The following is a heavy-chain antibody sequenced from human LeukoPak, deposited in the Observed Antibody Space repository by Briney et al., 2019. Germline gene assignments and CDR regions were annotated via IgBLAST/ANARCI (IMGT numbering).Heavy chain of an antibody. D-gene: IGHD3-10*02. CDR1: GFTFSSHW. Sequence: GGSLRLSCVASGFTFSSHWMTWVRQAPGKGLQWVANINEDGSDKYSVDSVKGRFTISRDNAKNSLYLQMNSLRAEDTAVYHCAELGITMIGGVWGKGTTVTISS. CDR2: INEDGSDK. CDR3: AELGITMIGGV. V-gene: IGHV3-7*01. J-gene: IGHJ6*04.